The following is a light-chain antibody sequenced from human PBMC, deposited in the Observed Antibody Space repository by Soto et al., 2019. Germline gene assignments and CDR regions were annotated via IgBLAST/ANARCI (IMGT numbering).Light chain of an antibody. V-gene: IGLV2-14*01. Sequence: QSVLAQPASVSGSPGQSITISCTGTSSDVGAYNYVSWYQQHPGKAPKLMIYEVSYRPSGVSNRFSGSKSGNTASLTISGLQAEDEADYYCSSCTTSNTLVFGTGTKATVL. J-gene: IGLJ1*01. CDR2: EVS. CDR1: SSDVGAYNY. CDR3: SSCTTSNTLV.